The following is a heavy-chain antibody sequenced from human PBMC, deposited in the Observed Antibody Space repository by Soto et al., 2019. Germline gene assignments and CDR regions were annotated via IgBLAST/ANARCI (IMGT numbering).Heavy chain of an antibody. J-gene: IGHJ6*04. V-gene: IGHV3-23*01. CDR2: ISGSGGST. Sequence: PGGSLRLSCAASGFTFSSYAMSWVRQAPWKGLEWVSAISGSGGSTYYADSVKGRFTISRDNSKNTLYLQMNSLRAEDTAVYYCAKDAPITIFGVASDYYYGMDVWGKGTTVTVSS. CDR3: AKDAPITIFGVASDYYYGMDV. D-gene: IGHD3-3*01. CDR1: GFTFSSYA.